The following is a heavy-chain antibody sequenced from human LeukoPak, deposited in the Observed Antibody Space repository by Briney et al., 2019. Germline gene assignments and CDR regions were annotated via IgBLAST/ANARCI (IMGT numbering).Heavy chain of an antibody. CDR1: GGSISSHY. D-gene: IGHD1-1*01. CDR3: ARDPGPPYYYYMDV. CDR2: IYYSGST. V-gene: IGHV4-59*11. J-gene: IGHJ6*03. Sequence: SETLSRTCTVSGGSISSHYWSWLRQPPGKGLEWIGYIYYSGSTNYNPSLKNRVTISVDTSKNQFSLKLSSVTAADTAVYYCARDPGPPYYYYMDVWGKGTTVTVSS.